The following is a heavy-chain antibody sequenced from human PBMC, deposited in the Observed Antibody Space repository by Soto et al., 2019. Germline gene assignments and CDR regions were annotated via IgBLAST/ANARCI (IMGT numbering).Heavy chain of an antibody. CDR1: GGSISSGGYY. CDR2: IYYSGST. Sequence: LSLTCTVSGGSISSGGYYWSWIRQHPGKGLEWIGYIYYSGSTYYNPSLKSRVTISVDTSKNQFSLKLSSVTAADTAVYYCARARANIPIKPYTYIDYRRDATLVTVP. CDR3: ARARANIPIKPYTYIDY. D-gene: IGHD3-9*01. J-gene: IGHJ4*01. V-gene: IGHV4-31*03.